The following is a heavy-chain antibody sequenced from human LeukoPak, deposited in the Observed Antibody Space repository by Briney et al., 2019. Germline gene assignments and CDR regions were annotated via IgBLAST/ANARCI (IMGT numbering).Heavy chain of an antibody. CDR1: GGTFSTYA. V-gene: IGHV1-69*01. D-gene: IGHD5-18*01. Sequence: SVKVSCKTSGGTFSTYAISWVRQAPGQGLEWVGGIIPLFGTAKYAQMLQGRVTITPDESTTTAYMELSRLRSEDTAVYYCASRRGYSYGYVYWGQGTRVTVSS. CDR2: IIPLFGTA. CDR3: ASRRGYSYGYVY. J-gene: IGHJ4*02.